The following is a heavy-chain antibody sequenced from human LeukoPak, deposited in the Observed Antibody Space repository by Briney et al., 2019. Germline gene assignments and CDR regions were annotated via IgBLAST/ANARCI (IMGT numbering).Heavy chain of an antibody. J-gene: IGHJ3*01. V-gene: IGHV3-9*01. CDR3: AKAIGVASLIVDALGL. D-gene: IGHD1-26*01. Sequence: GGSLRLSCEASVFNFDDYVMHWVRQVAGKGLEGVAGITWNSGSIVYADSVKGRFTISRDNAKKSLSLQMNSLRVEDTALYYCAKAIGVASLIVDALGLWGQGTMVTVSS. CDR1: VFNFDDYV. CDR2: ITWNSGSI.